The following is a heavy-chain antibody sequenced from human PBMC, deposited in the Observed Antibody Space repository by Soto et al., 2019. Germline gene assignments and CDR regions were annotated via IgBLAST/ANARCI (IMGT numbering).Heavy chain of an antibody. D-gene: IGHD3-10*01. Sequence: GFTCTLFVMRWERRAGEECRDRVSTISGSGSGAATYYPSYADSVKGRFTISRDNSKNTVSLGMKSLRDEDTDVYYCAKDSLYYASSPSPGDWGQGALVIVCS. V-gene: IGHV3-23*01. CDR2: ISGSGSGAATYYP. CDR3: AKDSLYYASSPSPGD. J-gene: IGHJ4*02. CDR1: GFTCTLFV.